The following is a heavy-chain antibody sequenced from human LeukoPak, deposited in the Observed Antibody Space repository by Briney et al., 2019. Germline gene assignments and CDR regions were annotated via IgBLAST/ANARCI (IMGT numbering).Heavy chain of an antibody. V-gene: IGHV3-74*01. CDR3: AREGLNCSSSSCQRATFDY. J-gene: IGHJ4*02. CDR1: GFTFSNYW. CDR2: INGDGRST. D-gene: IGHD2-2*01. Sequence: GGSLRLSCVTSGFTFSNYWMHWLRQVPGKGLVWVSRINGDGRSTRNADSVEGRFTISRDNAKNTLYLQMNSLRAEDTAVYYCAREGLNCSSSSCQRATFDYWGQGTLVTVSS.